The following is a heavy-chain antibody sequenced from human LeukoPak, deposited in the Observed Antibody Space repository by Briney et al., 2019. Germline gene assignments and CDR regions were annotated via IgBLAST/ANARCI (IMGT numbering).Heavy chain of an antibody. CDR3: TRGMLRGLRGYYYYGMDV. V-gene: IGHV3-13*01. CDR2: IGSAGTT. D-gene: IGHD3-10*01. J-gene: IGHJ6*02. Sequence: GGSLRLSCAASGFTFSSYDMHWVRQATGKGLEWVSAIGSAGTTYYPGSVKGRFTISRENAQKPLYLQMNSLRAGDTAVYYCTRGMLRGLRGYYYYGMDVWGQGTTVTVSS. CDR1: GFTFSSYD.